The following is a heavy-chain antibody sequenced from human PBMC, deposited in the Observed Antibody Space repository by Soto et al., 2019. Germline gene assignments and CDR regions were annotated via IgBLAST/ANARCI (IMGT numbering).Heavy chain of an antibody. V-gene: IGHV1-3*01. D-gene: IGHD4-17*01. J-gene: IGHJ4*02. Sequence: VASVKVSCKASGYTFTSYAMHWVRQAPGQRLEWMGWINAGNGNTKYSQKFQGRVTITRDTSASTAYMELSSLRSEDTAVYYCARDQYTTVTTWINYWGQGTLVTVSS. CDR1: GYTFTSYA. CDR2: INAGNGNT. CDR3: ARDQYTTVTTWINY.